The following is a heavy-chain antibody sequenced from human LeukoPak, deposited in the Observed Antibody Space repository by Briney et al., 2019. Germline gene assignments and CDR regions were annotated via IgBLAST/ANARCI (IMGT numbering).Heavy chain of an antibody. CDR3: ARFTMTRGWSDP. J-gene: IGHJ5*02. V-gene: IGHV1-3*01. Sequence: ASVKVSCKASEYTFTDYAINWVRQAPGQRLEWMGWINAGNGNTKYSQKFQGRVTITRDTSASKAYMELSSLRSEDTAIYYCARFTMTRGWSDPWGQGTLVTVSS. CDR2: INAGNGNT. D-gene: IGHD3-22*01. CDR1: EYTFTDYA.